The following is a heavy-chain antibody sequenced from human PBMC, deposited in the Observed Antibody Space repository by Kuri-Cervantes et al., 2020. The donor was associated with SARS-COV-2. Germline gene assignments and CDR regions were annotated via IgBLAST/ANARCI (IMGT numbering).Heavy chain of an antibody. Sequence: SCAASGFTFSDYYMSWIRQAPGKGLEWVSYISSSSSYTNYADSVKGRFTISRDNAKNSLYLQMNSLRAEDTAVYYCARDRTRLRFLEWLLPIDAFDIWGQGTMVTVSS. V-gene: IGHV3-11*05. D-gene: IGHD3-3*01. CDR2: ISSSSSYT. CDR1: GFTFSDYY. CDR3: ARDRTRLRFLEWLLPIDAFDI. J-gene: IGHJ3*02.